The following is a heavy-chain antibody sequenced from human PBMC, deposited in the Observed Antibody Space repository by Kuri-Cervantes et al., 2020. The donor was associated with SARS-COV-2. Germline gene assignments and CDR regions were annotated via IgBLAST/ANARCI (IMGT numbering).Heavy chain of an antibody. CDR2: ISAYNGNT. CDR3: ARDGRTYYDILTGYSISYYFDH. CDR1: GYTFTGYY. J-gene: IGHJ4*02. D-gene: IGHD3-9*01. V-gene: IGHV1-18*04. Sequence: ASVKVSWKASGYTFTGYYMHWVRQAPGQGLEWMGWISAYNGNTNYAQKLQGRVTMTTDTSTSTAYMELRSLRSDDTAVYYCARDGRTYYDILTGYSISYYFDHWGQGALVTVSS.